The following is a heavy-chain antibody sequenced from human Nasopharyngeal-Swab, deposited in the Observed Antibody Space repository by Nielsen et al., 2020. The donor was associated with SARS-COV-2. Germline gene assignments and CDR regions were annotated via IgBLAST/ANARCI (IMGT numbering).Heavy chain of an antibody. CDR3: VKDLRGKYAFDI. CDR1: GIIVSSNY. CDR2: ISCDGSNE. V-gene: IGHV3-30*14. D-gene: IGHD3-16*01. Sequence: GESLKISCAASGIIVSSNYMSWVRQAPGKGLEWVGIISCDGSNEYYADSVKGRFTISRDNSRNTLYLQMSSLRAEDTAVYWCVKDLRGKYAFDIWGQGTMVTVSS. J-gene: IGHJ3*02.